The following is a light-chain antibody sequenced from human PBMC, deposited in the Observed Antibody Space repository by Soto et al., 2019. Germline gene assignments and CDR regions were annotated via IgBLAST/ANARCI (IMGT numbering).Light chain of an antibody. CDR2: AAS. CDR1: QSIKNNF. Sequence: IVLTQSPGALSLSPGEGATLSCRASQSIKNNFLAWYQQRPGQAPRLLIHAASIRASGISDRFTGTASGTGFTLTMSRLEPDDFGVYYCQQYGTSRTVGGGT. V-gene: IGKV3-20*01. CDR3: QQYGTSRT. J-gene: IGKJ4*01.